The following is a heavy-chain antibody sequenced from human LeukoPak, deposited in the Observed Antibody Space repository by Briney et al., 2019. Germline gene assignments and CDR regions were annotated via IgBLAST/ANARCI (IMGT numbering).Heavy chain of an antibody. CDR2: ISGSGGST. D-gene: IGHD6-6*01. Sequence: GGSLRLSCAASGFTFSSYAMSWVRQAPGKGLEWVSSISGSGGSTYYADSVKGRFTISRDNSKNTLYLQMNSLRAEDTAVYYCAKVGTYSSYGEYFDYWGQGTLVTVSS. CDR3: AKVGTYSSYGEYFDY. V-gene: IGHV3-23*01. CDR1: GFTFSSYA. J-gene: IGHJ4*02.